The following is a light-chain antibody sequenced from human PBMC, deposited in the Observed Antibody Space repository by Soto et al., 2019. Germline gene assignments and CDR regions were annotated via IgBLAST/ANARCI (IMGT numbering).Light chain of an antibody. J-gene: IGKJ1*01. CDR3: QHYGSSPQT. CDR2: GAS. V-gene: IGKV3-20*01. Sequence: EIVLTQSPGNLSLSPGERATLSCRASQSVSSSYLAWYQQKPGQAPRLLIYGASSRATGIPDRFSGSGSGTDFTHTISRLDPEDFAVYYCQHYGSSPQTFGQGTKVEIK. CDR1: QSVSSSY.